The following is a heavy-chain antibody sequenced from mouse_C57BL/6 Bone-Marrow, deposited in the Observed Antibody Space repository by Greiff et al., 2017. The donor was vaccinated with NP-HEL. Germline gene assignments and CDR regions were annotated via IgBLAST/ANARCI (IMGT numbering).Heavy chain of an antibody. Sequence: QVQLQQPGAELVKPGASVKLSCKASGYTFTSYWMHWVKQRPGRGLAGIGRIDPNSGCTKYTEKFKSKATLSVDRPSNPAYMQLSSLTAEDSAVYYCARSLITTVPDYWGQGTTLTVSS. D-gene: IGHD1-1*01. V-gene: IGHV1-72*01. CDR3: ARSLITTVPDY. CDR2: IDPNSGCT. J-gene: IGHJ2*01. CDR1: GYTFTSYW.